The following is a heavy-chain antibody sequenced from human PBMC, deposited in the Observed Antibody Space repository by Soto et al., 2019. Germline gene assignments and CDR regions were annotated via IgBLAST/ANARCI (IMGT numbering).Heavy chain of an antibody. D-gene: IGHD6-13*01. CDR3: ANENGYSSSWFEFDY. CDR1: GFTFSSYA. J-gene: IGHJ4*02. V-gene: IGHV3-23*01. Sequence: EVQLLESGGGLVQPGGSLRLSCAASGFTFSSYAMSWVRQAPGKGLEWVSAISGSGGSTYYADSVKGRFTISRDNSKNTRYLQRNSLGAEDTAVYYCANENGYSSSWFEFDYWGQGALVTVSS. CDR2: ISGSGGST.